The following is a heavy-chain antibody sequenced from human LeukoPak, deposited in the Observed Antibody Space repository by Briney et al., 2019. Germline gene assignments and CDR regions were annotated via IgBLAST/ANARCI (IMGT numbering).Heavy chain of an antibody. CDR2: INHSGST. CDR3: ARTRWGYGSGRSYFDY. V-gene: IGHV4-34*01. Sequence: SETLSLTCAVYGWSFSGYYWSWIRQPPGKGLEWIGEINHSGSTNYNPSLKSRVTISVDTSKNHFSLKLSSVPAADTAVYYCARTRWGYGSGRSYFDYWGQGGLATVSS. D-gene: IGHD3-10*01. CDR1: GWSFSGYY. J-gene: IGHJ4*02.